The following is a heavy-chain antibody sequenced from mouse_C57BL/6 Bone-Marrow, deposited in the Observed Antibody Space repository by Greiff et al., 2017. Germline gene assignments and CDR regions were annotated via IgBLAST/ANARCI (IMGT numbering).Heavy chain of an antibody. CDR2: IYPRSGNT. V-gene: IGHV1-81*01. CDR3: ARLRYGSSYGD. CDR1: GYTFTSYG. Sequence: QVQLQQSGAELARPGASVKLSCKASGYTFTSYGISWVKQRTGQGLEWIGEIYPRSGNTYYNEKFKGKATLTADKSSSTAYMELRSLTSEDSAVYFCARLRYGSSYGDWGQGTTLTVSS. D-gene: IGHD1-1*01. J-gene: IGHJ2*01.